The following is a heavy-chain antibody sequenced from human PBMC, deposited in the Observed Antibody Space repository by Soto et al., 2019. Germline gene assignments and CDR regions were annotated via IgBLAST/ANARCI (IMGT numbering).Heavy chain of an antibody. CDR1: GFTFSSYA. D-gene: IGHD3-22*01. V-gene: IGHV3-23*01. CDR2: ISGSGGST. Sequence: GGSLRLSCAASGFTFSSYAMSWVRQAPGKGLEWVSAISGSGGSTYYADSVKGRFTISRDNSKNTLHHQMKNLRAEDTAVYYGANNHYYDSSGYYAPFDYWGQGTLVTVSS. CDR3: ANNHYYDSSGYYAPFDY. J-gene: IGHJ4*02.